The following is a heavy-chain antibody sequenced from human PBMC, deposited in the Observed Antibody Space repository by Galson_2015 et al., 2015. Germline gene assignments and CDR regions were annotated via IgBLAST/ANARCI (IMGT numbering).Heavy chain of an antibody. V-gene: IGHV3-53*01. CDR2: IYSGGST. CDR1: GFTVSSNY. Sequence: SLRLSCAASGFTVSSNYMSWVRQAPGKGLEWVSVIYSGGSTYYADSVKGRFTISRDNSENTLYLQMNSLRAEDTAVYYCARLDMYYYGSGSAYYFDYWGQGTLVTVSS. J-gene: IGHJ4*02. CDR3: ARLDMYYYGSGSAYYFDY. D-gene: IGHD3-10*01.